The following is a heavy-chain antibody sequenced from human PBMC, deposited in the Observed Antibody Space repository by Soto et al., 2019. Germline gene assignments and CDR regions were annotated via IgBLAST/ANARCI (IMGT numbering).Heavy chain of an antibody. V-gene: IGHV5-51*01. CDR1: VYSFSNWW. Sequence: PGESLKISCKGSVYSFSNWWIAWVRQMPGKGLEYMGIIYPSDSQTRYSPSFQGQVTISADKSISTAYLQWSSLKASDTAIYYCARHGFYGDYSSNYFDPWGQGTRVTVPS. CDR2: IYPSDSQT. J-gene: IGHJ5*02. D-gene: IGHD4-17*01. CDR3: ARHGFYGDYSSNYFDP.